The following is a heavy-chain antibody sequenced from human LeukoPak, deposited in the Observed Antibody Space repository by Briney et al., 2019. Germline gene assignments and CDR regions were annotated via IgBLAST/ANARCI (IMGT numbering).Heavy chain of an antibody. CDR2: ISYDGSNK. J-gene: IGHJ4*02. CDR1: GFTFSSYA. V-gene: IGHV3-30-3*01. D-gene: IGHD3-16*01. Sequence: GGSLRLSCAASGFTFSSYAMHWVRQAPGKGLEWVAVISYDGSNKYYADSVKGRFTISRDNSKNTLYLQMNSLRADDTAVYYCVRGEFGPNNWGQGTLVTVSS. CDR3: VRGEFGPNN.